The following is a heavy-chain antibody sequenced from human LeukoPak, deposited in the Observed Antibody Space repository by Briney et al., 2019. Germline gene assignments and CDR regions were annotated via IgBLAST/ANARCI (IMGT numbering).Heavy chain of an antibody. J-gene: IGHJ4*02. Sequence: SETLSLTCTLSGGSISSSSYHWGWIRQPPGKGLEWIGSIYYSGRINYNPSLKSRATISVDTSKNQFSLKLSSVTAADTAVYYCARLSVGSGSYYLIDYWGQGTLVTVSS. CDR3: ARLSVGSGSYYLIDY. V-gene: IGHV4-39*01. CDR1: GGSISSSSYH. D-gene: IGHD3-10*01. CDR2: IYYSGRI.